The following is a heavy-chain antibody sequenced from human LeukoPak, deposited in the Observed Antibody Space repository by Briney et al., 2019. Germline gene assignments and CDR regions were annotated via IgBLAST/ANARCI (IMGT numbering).Heavy chain of an antibody. Sequence: GGSLRLSCAASGFTVSSYWMSWVRQAPGKGLEWVANIKQDGSEKYYVDSVKGRFTISRDNAKNSLYLQMNSLRAEDTAVYYCARDGYDSSGYRDYYFDYWGQGTLVTVSS. D-gene: IGHD3-22*01. CDR1: GFTVSSYW. CDR3: ARDGYDSSGYRDYYFDY. V-gene: IGHV3-7*01. CDR2: IKQDGSEK. J-gene: IGHJ4*02.